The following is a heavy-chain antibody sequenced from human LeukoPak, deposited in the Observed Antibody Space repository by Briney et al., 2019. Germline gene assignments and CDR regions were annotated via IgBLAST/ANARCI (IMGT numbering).Heavy chain of an antibody. V-gene: IGHV3-30*14. J-gene: IGHJ6*03. Sequence: GGSLRLSCAASGFTFSSYAMHWVRQAPGKGLEWVAVISYDGSNKYYADSVKGRFTISRDSSKNTLYLQMNSLRAEDTAVYYCARQGMVRGASRQPYYYMEVWGKGTTVTISS. CDR3: ARQGMVRGASRQPYYYMEV. D-gene: IGHD3-10*01. CDR2: ISYDGSNK. CDR1: GFTFSSYA.